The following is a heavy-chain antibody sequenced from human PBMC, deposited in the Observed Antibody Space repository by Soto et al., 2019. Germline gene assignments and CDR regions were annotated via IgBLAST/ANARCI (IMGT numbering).Heavy chain of an antibody. D-gene: IGHD3-22*01. CDR1: GGSFSGYY. CDR2: ITYSGST. J-gene: IGHJ4*02. CDR3: AGLVYDSSGYRPG. Sequence: SETLSLTCAVYGGSFSGYYWSWIRQPPGKGLEWIGEITYSGSTNYNPSLKSRVTISVDTSKNQFSLKLTSVTAADTAMYYCAGLVYDSSGYRPGWGQGTLVTVSS. V-gene: IGHV4-34*01.